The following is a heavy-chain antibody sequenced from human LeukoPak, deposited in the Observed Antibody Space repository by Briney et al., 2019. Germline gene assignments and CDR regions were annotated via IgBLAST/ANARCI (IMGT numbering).Heavy chain of an antibody. J-gene: IGHJ4*02. CDR1: GFTFSSYA. CDR3: AKMGYGLLDY. CDR2: ISGSGGST. D-gene: IGHD2-15*01. Sequence: GGSLGLSCAASGFTFSSYAMSWVRQAPGKGLGWVSAISGSGGSTYYADSVKGRFTISRDNSKNTLYLQMNSLRAEDTAVYYCAKMGYGLLDYWGQGTLVTVSS. V-gene: IGHV3-23*01.